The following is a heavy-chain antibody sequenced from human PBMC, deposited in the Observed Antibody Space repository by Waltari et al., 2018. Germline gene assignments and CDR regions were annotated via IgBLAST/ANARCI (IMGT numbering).Heavy chain of an antibody. CDR3: ARGVASMIRGVVDWFDP. D-gene: IGHD3-10*01. CDR1: GFSFSSYW. V-gene: IGHV3-7*01. CDR2: INQDGSEN. J-gene: IGHJ5*02. Sequence: EVQLVESWGGLVQPGGSLRLSCAASGFSFSSYWMSWVRQAPGKGLEWVANINQDGSENHYVDSVKGRFTVSRDNAKSSLYLQMNSLRADDTAVYYCARGVASMIRGVVDWFDPWGQGTLVTVSS.